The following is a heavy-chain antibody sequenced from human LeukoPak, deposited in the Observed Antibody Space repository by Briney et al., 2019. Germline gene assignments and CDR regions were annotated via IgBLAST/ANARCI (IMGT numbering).Heavy chain of an antibody. Sequence: GGSLRLSCAASGFAFDDCAMHWVRQAPGKGLEWVSGISWNSGSIGYADSVKGRFTISRDNAKNSLYLQMNSLRAEDTALYYCAKDIGYSSGWYDYWGQGNLVTVSS. J-gene: IGHJ4*02. CDR1: GFAFDDCA. CDR3: AKDIGYSSGWYDY. D-gene: IGHD6-19*01. V-gene: IGHV3-9*01. CDR2: ISWNSGSI.